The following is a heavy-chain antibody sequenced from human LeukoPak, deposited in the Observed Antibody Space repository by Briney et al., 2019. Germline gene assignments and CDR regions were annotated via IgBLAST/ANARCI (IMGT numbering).Heavy chain of an antibody. CDR2: INPNSGGT. V-gene: IGHV1-2*02. D-gene: IGHD2-15*01. J-gene: IGHJ4*02. Sequence: ASVKVSCKASGYTFTGYYMHWVRQAPGQGLEWMGWINPNSGGTNYAQKFQGRVTMTRDTSISTAYMELSRLRSDDTAAYYCARAGGSIVVVVAATCMVYWRQGTLVTVSS. CDR1: GYTFTGYY. CDR3: ARAGGSIVVVVAATCMVY.